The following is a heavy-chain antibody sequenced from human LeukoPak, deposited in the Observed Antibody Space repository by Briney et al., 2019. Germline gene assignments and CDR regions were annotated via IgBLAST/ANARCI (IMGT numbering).Heavy chain of an antibody. V-gene: IGHV3-15*01. J-gene: IGHJ4*02. CDR1: GHPQTKAY. CDR3: ATDLLDY. Sequence: GGSQRLFCAVSGHPQTKAYMMCAREAPGKGLEWVGRIKRKSDGGTTDYAAPVKGRFTISRDDSKTTVYLQMNSLKTEDTAVYYCATDLLDYWGQGTLVTVSS. CDR2: IKRKSDGGTT.